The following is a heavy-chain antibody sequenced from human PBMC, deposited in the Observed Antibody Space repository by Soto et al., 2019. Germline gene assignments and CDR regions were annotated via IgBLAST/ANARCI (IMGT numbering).Heavy chain of an antibody. CDR2: IGTSGGT. V-gene: IGHV3-23*01. Sequence: GGSLRLSCAASGFTYINYAMSWVRQAPGKGLEWVSTIGTSGGTYYPDSVRGRFTISRDNSRNTLNLKMNRLRPEDTAVYYCAKRAPYYFDSWGQGTQVTVSS. J-gene: IGHJ4*02. CDR3: AKRAPYYFDS. CDR1: GFTYINYA.